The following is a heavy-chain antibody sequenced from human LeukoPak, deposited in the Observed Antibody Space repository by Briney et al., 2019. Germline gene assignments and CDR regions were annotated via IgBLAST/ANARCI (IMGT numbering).Heavy chain of an antibody. CDR1: GFTFNTYA. V-gene: IGHV3-30*04. D-gene: IGHD3-10*01. Sequence: GGPLRLSCAASGFTFNTYAMHWVRQAPGKGLEWVAVISYDGSGKYYTDSVKGRFTISRDNSENTLYLQMNSLRPEDSAVYYCARDRERGSGDNWAINRFDPWGQGTLVTVSS. CDR2: ISYDGSGK. CDR3: ARDRERGSGDNWAINRFDP. J-gene: IGHJ5*02.